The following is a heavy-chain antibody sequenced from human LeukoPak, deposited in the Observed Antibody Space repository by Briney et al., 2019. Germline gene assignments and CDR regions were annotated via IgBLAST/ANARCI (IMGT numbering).Heavy chain of an antibody. D-gene: IGHD5-12*01. J-gene: IGHJ4*02. V-gene: IGHV1-18*01. CDR3: ARCGAAVATHFSH. CDR1: GYSFSIYG. Sequence: ASVQVSYKASGYSFSIYGITWARQAPGQGLEYLGWISASDGTTNYAQKVQDRVTMTTDTSTSTAYLELRSLRSEDTAVYYCARCGAAVATHFSHWGQGTLVTVSS. CDR2: ISASDGTT.